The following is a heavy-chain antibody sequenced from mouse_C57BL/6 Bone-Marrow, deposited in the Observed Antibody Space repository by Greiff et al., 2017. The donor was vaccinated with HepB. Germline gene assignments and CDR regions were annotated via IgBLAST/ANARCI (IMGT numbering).Heavy chain of an antibody. V-gene: IGHV5-17*01. CDR1: GFTFSDYG. CDR3: ARAGKGYYFDY. J-gene: IGHJ2*01. Sequence: EVHLVESGGGLVKPGGSLKLSCAASGFTFSDYGMHWVRQAPENGLEWVAYISSGSSTIYYADTVKGRFTISRDNAKNTLFLQMTSLRSEDTAMYYCARAGKGYYFDYWGQGTTLTVSS. CDR2: ISSGSSTI. D-gene: IGHD4-1*01.